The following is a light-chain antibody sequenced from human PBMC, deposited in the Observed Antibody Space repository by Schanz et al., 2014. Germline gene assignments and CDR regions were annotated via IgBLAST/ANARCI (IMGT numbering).Light chain of an antibody. CDR3: HQYGGSPYT. J-gene: IGKJ2*01. V-gene: IGKV3-20*01. CDR1: QSVSSSY. Sequence: EIVLTQSPGTLSLSPGERATLSCRASQSVSSSYLAWYQQKPGQAPRLLIYDASSRATGIPDRFSGSGSGTDFTLTISRLEPEDFAVYYCHQYGGSPYTFGQGTKLEIK. CDR2: DAS.